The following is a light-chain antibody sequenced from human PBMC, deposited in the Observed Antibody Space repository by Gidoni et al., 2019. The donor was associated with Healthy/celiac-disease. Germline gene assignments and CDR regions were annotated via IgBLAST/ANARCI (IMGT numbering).Light chain of an antibody. CDR3: QQYNNWYT. Sequence: ELVMTQSPATLSVSPGERATLSCRASQSVSSNLAWYQQKPGQAPRLLIYGASTRATGIPARFSGSGSGTEFTLTISSLQSEDFAVYYCQQYNNWYTFXQXTKLEIK. J-gene: IGKJ2*01. V-gene: IGKV3-15*01. CDR2: GAS. CDR1: QSVSSN.